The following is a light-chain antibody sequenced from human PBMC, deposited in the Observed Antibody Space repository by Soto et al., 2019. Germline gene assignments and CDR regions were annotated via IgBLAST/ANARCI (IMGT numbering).Light chain of an antibody. Sequence: QSVLTQPASVSGSPGQSITISCTGTSSDVGTYDAVSWYQHHPGKVPRLMIYEVDKRPSGVSYRFSGSKSGNTASLTISWLQAEDEADYYCCSYAGTSYVFGSGTKVT. J-gene: IGLJ1*01. CDR1: SSDVGTYDA. CDR3: CSYAGTSYV. V-gene: IGLV2-23*02. CDR2: EVD.